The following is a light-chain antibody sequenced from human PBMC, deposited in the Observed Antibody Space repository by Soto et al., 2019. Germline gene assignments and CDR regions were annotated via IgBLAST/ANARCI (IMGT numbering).Light chain of an antibody. CDR3: SSYTSSSTLLV. V-gene: IGLV2-14*01. CDR1: SSDVGGYNY. J-gene: IGLJ2*01. Sequence: QSALTQPASVSGSPGQSITISCTGTSSDVGGYNYVSWYQQHPGKAPKLMIYYVSNRPSGVSNRFSGSKSGNTASLTISGLQAEDEADYSCSSYTSSSTLLVFGGGTKLTVL. CDR2: YVS.